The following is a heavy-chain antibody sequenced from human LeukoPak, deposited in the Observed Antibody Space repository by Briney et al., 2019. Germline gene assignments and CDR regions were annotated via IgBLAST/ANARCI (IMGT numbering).Heavy chain of an antibody. Sequence: GGSLRLSCAASGFTFTDYWMHWVRQAPGKGLVWVSRINTDGTSTKYAESVKGRITISRDNARDTVYLQLNSLRAEDTAVYYCARARYSYTGIIDYWGQGTLVTVSS. CDR2: INTDGTST. CDR3: ARARYSYTGIIDY. D-gene: IGHD5-18*01. V-gene: IGHV3-74*01. J-gene: IGHJ4*02. CDR1: GFTFTDYW.